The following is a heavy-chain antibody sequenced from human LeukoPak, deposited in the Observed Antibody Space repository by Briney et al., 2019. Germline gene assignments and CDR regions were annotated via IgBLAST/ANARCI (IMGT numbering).Heavy chain of an antibody. D-gene: IGHD3-10*01. Sequence: GGSLRLSCAASGFTFSSFDMYWVRQVTGKGLECVSAIAVAGNTYYSGSVKGRFTISRDNAKNSLYLQMNSLGAGDTAIYYCAREAGSGSAGFYHLDYWGQGTLVTVSS. CDR3: AREAGSGSAGFYHLDY. V-gene: IGHV3-13*04. CDR2: IAVAGNT. CDR1: GFTFSSFD. J-gene: IGHJ4*02.